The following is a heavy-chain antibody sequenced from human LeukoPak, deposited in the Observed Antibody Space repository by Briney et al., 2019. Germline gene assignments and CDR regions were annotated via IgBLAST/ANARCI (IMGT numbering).Heavy chain of an antibody. CDR2: IYYSGST. Sequence: SETLSLTCTVSGGSISSSSYYWGWIRQPPGKGLEWIGSIYYSGSTYYNPSLKSRVTISVDTSKNQFSLKLSSVTAADTAVYHCANTVVAALPYNWFDPWRQGTLVTVSS. CDR3: ANTVVAALPYNWFDP. J-gene: IGHJ5*02. CDR1: GGSISSSSYY. V-gene: IGHV4-39*01. D-gene: IGHD2-15*01.